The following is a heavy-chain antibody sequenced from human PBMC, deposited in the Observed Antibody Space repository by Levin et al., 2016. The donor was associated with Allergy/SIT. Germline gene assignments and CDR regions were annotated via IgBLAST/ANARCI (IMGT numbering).Heavy chain of an antibody. J-gene: IGHJ4*02. D-gene: IGHD3-9*01. V-gene: IGHV1-18*04. CDR1: GYTFTGYY. CDR2: ISGYNGNT. CDR3: AREGYDILTGYYKYYFDY. Sequence: ASVKVSCKASGYTFTGYYMHWVRQAPGQGLEWMGWISGYNGNTNYTQKLQGRVTMTTDTSTSTAYMELRSLRSDDTAVYYCAREGYDILTGYYKYYFDYWGQGTLVTVSS.